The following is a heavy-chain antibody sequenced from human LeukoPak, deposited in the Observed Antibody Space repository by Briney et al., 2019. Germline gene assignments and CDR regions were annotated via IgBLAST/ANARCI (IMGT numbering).Heavy chain of an antibody. V-gene: IGHV3-23*01. J-gene: IGHJ4*02. CDR2: ISGSGSNT. CDR3: AKVLHSGSFSDY. Sequence: GGSLRLSCAASGLTFSSSAMSWVRQAPGKGLQWVSSISGSGSNTHYADSVKGRFTISRDNSENTLYLQMSSLRAEDTAIYYCAKVLHSGSFSDYWGQGTLVTVSS. CDR1: GLTFSSSA. D-gene: IGHD1-26*01.